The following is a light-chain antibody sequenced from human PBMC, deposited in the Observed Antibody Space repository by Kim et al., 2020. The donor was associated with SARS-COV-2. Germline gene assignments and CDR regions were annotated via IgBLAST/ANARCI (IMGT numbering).Light chain of an antibody. J-gene: IGLJ1*01. V-gene: IGLV2-14*03. Sequence: QSALTQPASVSGSPGQSITISCTGTSSDVGSYNYVSWYQQYPGKAPKLMIYDVTKRPSGVSNRFSGSKSGNTASLTISGLQAEDEADYYCTSYTSSNTYVFATGTKVTVL. CDR3: TSYTSSNTYV. CDR1: SSDVGSYNY. CDR2: DVT.